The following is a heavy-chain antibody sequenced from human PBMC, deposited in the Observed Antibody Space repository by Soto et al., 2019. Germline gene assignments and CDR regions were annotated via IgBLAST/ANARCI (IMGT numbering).Heavy chain of an antibody. CDR2: IIPIFGTA. Sequence: QVQLVQSGAEVKKPGSSVKVSCKASGGTFSSYAISWVRQAPGQGLEWMGGIIPIFGTANYAQKFQGRVTITADKSTSTAYMELSSLRSEDTAVYYCARATLEYSSSAEYYYYYGMDVWCQGSTVTVSS. CDR1: GGTFSSYA. CDR3: ARATLEYSSSAEYYYYYGMDV. V-gene: IGHV1-69*06. J-gene: IGHJ6*02. D-gene: IGHD6-6*01.